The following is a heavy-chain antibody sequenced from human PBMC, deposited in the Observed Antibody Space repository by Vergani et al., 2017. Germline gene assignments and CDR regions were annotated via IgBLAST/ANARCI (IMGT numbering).Heavy chain of an antibody. CDR2: ISNSGVSA. CDR1: EFTFSNYA. J-gene: IGHJ4*02. CDR3: AKQYFVSENYLFNY. V-gene: IGHV3-23*04. D-gene: IGHD3-9*01. Sequence: EVQLVESGGGLVQPGGSLRLSCAASEFTFSNYAMNWVRQAPGKGLEWVSGISNSGVSAYYTDSVKGRFTISRDNSKNMLFLQMNNLRTEDTAIYYCAKQYFVSENYLFNYGGQGTLVTVSS.